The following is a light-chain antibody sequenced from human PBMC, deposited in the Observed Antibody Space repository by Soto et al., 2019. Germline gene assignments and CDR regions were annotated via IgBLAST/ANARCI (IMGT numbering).Light chain of an antibody. V-gene: IGKV3-20*01. CDR2: GAS. CDR1: QSISSTF. Sequence: EIVLTQSPGTLSLSPGAGATLSCRASQSISSTFLAWYQHKPGQAPRVLIYGASRRAAGIPDRFSGSGSGTDFTLTISRLEPEDFAVYYCQQYESSWTF. J-gene: IGKJ1*01. CDR3: QQYESSWT.